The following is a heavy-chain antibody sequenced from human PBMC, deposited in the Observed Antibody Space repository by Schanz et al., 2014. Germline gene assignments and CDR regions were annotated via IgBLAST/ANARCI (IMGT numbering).Heavy chain of an antibody. CDR3: ARTGYDPSLTH. J-gene: IGHJ4*02. Sequence: QVQLVQSGSELKKPGASVKVSCKASGYTFRSYTINWVRHAPGQGLEWMGRIIPITGITNYAQKFQGRVTFTADKSTSTAFLEVNSLRSEDTAVYYCARTGYDPSLTHWGQGTLVTVSS. CDR1: GYTFRSYT. CDR2: IIPITGIT. V-gene: IGHV1-69*02. D-gene: IGHD5-12*01.